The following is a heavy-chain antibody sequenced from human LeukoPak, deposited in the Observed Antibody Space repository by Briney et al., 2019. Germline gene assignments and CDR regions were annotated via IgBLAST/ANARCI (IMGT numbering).Heavy chain of an antibody. J-gene: IGHJ4*02. CDR2: IYYSGST. CDR1: GGSISSYY. V-gene: IGHV4-59*01. Sequence: SETLSLTCTVSGGSISSYYWSWIRQPPGKGLEWIGYIYYSGSTNYNPSLKSRVTISVDTSKNQFSLKLSSVTAADTAVYYCARGPGDYVWGSYRSYFDYWGQGTLVTVSS. CDR3: ARGPGDYVWGSYRSYFDY. D-gene: IGHD3-16*02.